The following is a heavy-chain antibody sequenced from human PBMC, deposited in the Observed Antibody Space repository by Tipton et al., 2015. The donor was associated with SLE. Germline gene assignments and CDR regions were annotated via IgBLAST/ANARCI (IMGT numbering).Heavy chain of an antibody. Sequence: QLVQSGAEVKKPGATVKISCKVSGYRFTDYYMHWVQQAPGKGLEWMGVVDPENIETKYAEKFQGRVTISADTSTDTVCMELSSLNSEDTAVYYCSATGGRGFKYVYLWGRGTLVTVSS. J-gene: IGHJ2*01. D-gene: IGHD4-17*01. CDR1: GYRFTDYY. V-gene: IGHV1-69-2*01. CDR2: VDPENIET. CDR3: SATGGRGFKYVYL.